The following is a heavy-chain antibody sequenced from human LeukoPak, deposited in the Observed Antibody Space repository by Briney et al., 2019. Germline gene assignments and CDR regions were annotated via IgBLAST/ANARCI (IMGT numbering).Heavy chain of an antibody. J-gene: IGHJ6*02. D-gene: IGHD2-21*02. CDR2: IYYSGST. CDR1: GGSISSYY. CDR3: ARDRLPNYYYYGMDV. V-gene: IGHV4-59*01. Sequence: SETLSLTCTVSGGSISSYYWNWIRQPPGKGLEWIGYIYYSGSTTYNPSLKSRVTISVDTSKNQFSLKLSSVTAADTAVYYCARDRLPNYYYYGMDVWGQGTTVTVS.